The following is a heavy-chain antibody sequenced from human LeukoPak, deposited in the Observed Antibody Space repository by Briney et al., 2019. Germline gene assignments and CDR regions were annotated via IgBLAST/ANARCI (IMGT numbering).Heavy chain of an antibody. CDR2: IYYSGST. CDR3: ARDKYCSSTSCYKGANWFDP. V-gene: IGHV4-38-2*02. Sequence: SETLSLTCTVPGYSISSGYYWGWIRQPPGKGMEWIGSIYYSGSTYYNPSLKSRVTISVDTSKNQFSLKLSSVTAADTAVYYCARDKYCSSTSCYKGANWFDPWGQGSLVTVSS. CDR1: GYSISSGYY. J-gene: IGHJ5*02. D-gene: IGHD2-2*02.